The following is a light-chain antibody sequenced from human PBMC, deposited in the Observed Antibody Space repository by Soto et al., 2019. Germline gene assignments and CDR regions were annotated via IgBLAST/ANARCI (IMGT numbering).Light chain of an antibody. CDR1: SSDVGGHDY. Sequence: QSALTQPRSVSGSPGQSVTISCTGTSSDVGGHDYVSWYQQHPGKAPKLMISSVSRRPSGVPDRFSGSKSGNTASLTISGLQAEDEADYYCCSYAGSYTYLFANETKVT. V-gene: IGLV2-11*01. CDR3: CSYAGSYTYL. CDR2: SVS. J-gene: IGLJ1*01.